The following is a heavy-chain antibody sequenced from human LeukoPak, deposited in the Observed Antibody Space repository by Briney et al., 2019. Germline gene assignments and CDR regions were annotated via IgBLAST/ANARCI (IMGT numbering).Heavy chain of an antibody. CDR3: AKAGGRYCSSATCNRYDY. J-gene: IGHJ4*02. CDR1: GFTFTNYA. CDR2: ISGSGDST. Sequence: GGSLRLSCAASGFTFTNYAMSWVRQAPGKGLEWVSTISGSGDSTYYADPVKGRFTMSRDNSKTTLYLQMNSLRADDTAVYHCAKAGGRYCSSATCNRYDYWGQGALVIVSS. V-gene: IGHV3-23*01. D-gene: IGHD2-2*02.